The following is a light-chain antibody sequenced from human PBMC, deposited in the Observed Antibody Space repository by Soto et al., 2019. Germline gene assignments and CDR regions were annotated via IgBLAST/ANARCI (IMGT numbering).Light chain of an antibody. J-gene: IGKJ2*01. CDR3: HQYGNSPGP. V-gene: IGKV3-20*01. CDR2: GAS. Sequence: EIVLTQSPGTLSLSPGERATLSCRASQSVRSNYLAWYQQQPGQAPSLLIYGASTRATGIPDRFSGSGSGTDFTLTITSLEPEDFAVYYCHQYGNSPGPFGQRTKLEIK. CDR1: QSVRSNY.